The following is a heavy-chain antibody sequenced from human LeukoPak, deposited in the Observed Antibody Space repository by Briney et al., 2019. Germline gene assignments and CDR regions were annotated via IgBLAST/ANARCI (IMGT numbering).Heavy chain of an antibody. V-gene: IGHV1-46*01. Sequence: GASVKASCKASGYTFTRYYMHWVRQAPGQGLEWMGIINPSGGSTSYAQKFQGRVTMTRDTSTSTDYMELSSLRSEDTAVYYCARDNSVGDIAWWFDPWGQGTLVTVSS. CDR1: GYTFTRYY. CDR3: ARDNSVGDIAWWFDP. J-gene: IGHJ5*02. CDR2: INPSGGST. D-gene: IGHD3-16*02.